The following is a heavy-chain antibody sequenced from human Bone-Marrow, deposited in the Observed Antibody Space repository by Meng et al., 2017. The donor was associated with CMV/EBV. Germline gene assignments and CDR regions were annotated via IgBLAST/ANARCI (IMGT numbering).Heavy chain of an antibody. CDR1: GYTFTSYD. Sequence: ASVKVSCKASGYTFTSYDINWVRQATGQGLEWMGWMNPNSGNTGYAQKFQGRVTITRNTSISTAYMELSRLRSDDTAVYYCARGLLVVPAAISFDYWGQGTLVSVSS. CDR2: MNPNSGNT. D-gene: IGHD2-2*01. V-gene: IGHV1-8*03. CDR3: ARGLLVVPAAISFDY. J-gene: IGHJ4*02.